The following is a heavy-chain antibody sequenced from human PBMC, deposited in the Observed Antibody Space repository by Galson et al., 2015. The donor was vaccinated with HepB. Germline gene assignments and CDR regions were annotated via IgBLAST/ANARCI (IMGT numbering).Heavy chain of an antibody. CDR2: ISTGSSYI. CDR1: GFSFSSYS. CDR3: ARSEYGSGSFTPWGY. D-gene: IGHD3-10*01. Sequence: SLRLSCAASGFSFSSYSMNWVRQAPGEGLEWVSFISTGSSYIYYADSVKGRFTISRDNAKNSLYLQMNSLGVEDTAVYYRARSEYGSGSFTPWGYWGQGTLVTVSS. V-gene: IGHV3-21*01. J-gene: IGHJ4*02.